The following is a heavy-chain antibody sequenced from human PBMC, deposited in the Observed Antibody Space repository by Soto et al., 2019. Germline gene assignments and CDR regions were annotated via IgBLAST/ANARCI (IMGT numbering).Heavy chain of an antibody. J-gene: IGHJ6*03. V-gene: IGHV3-64*01. CDR1: GFTFSSYA. Sequence: GGSLRLSCAASGFTFSSYAMHWVRQAPGKGLEYVSAISSNGGSTYYANSVKGRFTISRDNSKNTLYLQMGSLRAEDMAVYYCARSEYYYYYYMDVWGKGTTVTVSS. CDR2: ISSNGGST. CDR3: ARSEYYYYYYMDV.